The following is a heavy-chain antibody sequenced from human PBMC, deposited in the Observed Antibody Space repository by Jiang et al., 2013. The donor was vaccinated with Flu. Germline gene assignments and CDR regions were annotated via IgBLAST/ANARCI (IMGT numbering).Heavy chain of an antibody. D-gene: IGHD1-14*01. Sequence: GQGLEWMGWISAYNGNTNYAQKLQGRVTMTTDTSTSTAYMELRSLRSDDTAVYYCARAYLVREPSLNYWGQGTLVTVSS. J-gene: IGHJ4*02. CDR3: ARAYLVREPSLNY. V-gene: IGHV1-18*01. CDR2: ISAYNGNT.